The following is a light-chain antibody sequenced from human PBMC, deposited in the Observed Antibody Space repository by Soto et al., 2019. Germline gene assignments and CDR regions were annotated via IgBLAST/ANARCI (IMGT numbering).Light chain of an antibody. V-gene: IGKV1-13*02. J-gene: IGKJ2*01. Sequence: AIQMTQSPSSLSASVGDSVTITCRASQGVDSDLSWYQQRPGKAPKLLIYGASNLHSGVPSRFSGSGSGTEFTLTISSLQPDDFATYYCQQYNSYPYTFGQGTKLEIK. CDR3: QQYNSYPYT. CDR1: QGVDSD. CDR2: GAS.